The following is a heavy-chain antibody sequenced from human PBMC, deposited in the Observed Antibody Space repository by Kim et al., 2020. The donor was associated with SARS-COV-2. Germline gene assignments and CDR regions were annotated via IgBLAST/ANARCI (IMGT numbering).Heavy chain of an antibody. CDR1: GFTFSDYY. CDR3: AGDSVYLAFDI. Sequence: GGSLRLSCAASGFTFSDYYMSWIRQAPGKGLEWVSYISSSGSTIYSADSVKGRFTISRDNAKNSLYLQMNSLRAEDAAGYYCAGDSVYLAFDIWGQGTMVTVSS. J-gene: IGHJ3*02. V-gene: IGHV3-11*04. D-gene: IGHD2-8*01. CDR2: ISSSGSTI.